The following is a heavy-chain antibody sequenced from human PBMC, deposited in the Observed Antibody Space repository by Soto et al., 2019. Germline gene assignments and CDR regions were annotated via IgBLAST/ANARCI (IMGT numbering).Heavy chain of an antibody. V-gene: IGHV3-48*02. D-gene: IGHD3-10*01. CDR2: ISSSSSTI. Sequence: EVQLVESGGGLVQPGGSLRLSCAASGFTFSSYSMNWVRQAPGKGLEWVSYISSSSSTIYYADSVKGRFTISRDNAKNSLYLQMNSLRDEDTAVYYCARSQQGWFGELSTWAQNYHYYGMDVWGQGTTVTVSS. CDR3: ARSQQGWFGELSTWAQNYHYYGMDV. CDR1: GFTFSSYS. J-gene: IGHJ6*02.